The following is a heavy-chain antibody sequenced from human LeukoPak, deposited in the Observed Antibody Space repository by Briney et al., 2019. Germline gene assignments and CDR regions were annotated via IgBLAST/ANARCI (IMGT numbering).Heavy chain of an antibody. J-gene: IGHJ4*02. CDR3: ARRREDSSGYYYFDY. D-gene: IGHD3-22*01. Sequence: SETLSLTCTVFGGSISSSYYWDWIRQPPGKGLEWIGSIYYSGSTYYNPSLKSRVIISVDTSKNQFSLKLSSVTAADTAVYYCARRREDSSGYYYFDYWGQGTLVTVSS. CDR2: IYYSGST. CDR1: GGSISSSYY. V-gene: IGHV4-39*01.